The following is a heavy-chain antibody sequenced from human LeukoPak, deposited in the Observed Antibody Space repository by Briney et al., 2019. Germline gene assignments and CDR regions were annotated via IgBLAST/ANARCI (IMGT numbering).Heavy chain of an antibody. J-gene: IGHJ4*02. CDR2: INHNSGGT. D-gene: IGHD3-3*01. CDR3: ARVEYDFWSGYLDF. V-gene: IGHV1-2*02. Sequence: ASVKVSCKASGYTFTGYYMHWVRQAPGQGLEWMGWINHNSGGTNYAQKFQGRVTMTRDTSISTAYMELSRLRSDDTAVYYCARVEYDFWSGYLDFWGQGTLVTVSS. CDR1: GYTFTGYY.